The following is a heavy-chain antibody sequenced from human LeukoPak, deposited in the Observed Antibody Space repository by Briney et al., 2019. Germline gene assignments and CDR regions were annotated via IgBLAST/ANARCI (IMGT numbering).Heavy chain of an antibody. D-gene: IGHD1-26*01. CDR2: ISSSSSYI. J-gene: IGHJ5*02. V-gene: IGHV3-21*01. Sequence: GGSLRLSCAASGFTFSSYAMSWVRQAPGKGLEWVSSISSSSSYIYYADSVKGRFTISRDNAKNSLYLQMSSLRAEDTAVFYCARDHVGWGANWFDPWGQGTLVTVSS. CDR1: GFTFSSYA. CDR3: ARDHVGWGANWFDP.